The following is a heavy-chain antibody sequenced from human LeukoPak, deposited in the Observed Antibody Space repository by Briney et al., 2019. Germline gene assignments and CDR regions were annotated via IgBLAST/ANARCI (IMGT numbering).Heavy chain of an antibody. V-gene: IGHV3-30*04. CDR1: GFTFSSYA. D-gene: IGHD2-8*01. J-gene: IGHJ3*02. CDR2: IANDGRFT. CDR3: VKEANGFDM. Sequence: GSLRLSCAASGFTFSSYAMSWVRQAPGKGLEWVAVIANDGRFTHYADSAKGRFTISRDNSKSTLEMQMNSLRAEDTALYYCVKEANGFDMWGLGTMVTVSS.